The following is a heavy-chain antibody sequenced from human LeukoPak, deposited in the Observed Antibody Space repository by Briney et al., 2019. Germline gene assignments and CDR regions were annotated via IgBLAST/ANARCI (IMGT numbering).Heavy chain of an antibody. CDR1: GFTFSSYE. Sequence: TGGSLRLSCAASGFTFSSYEMNWVRQAPGKGLEWVSYISSSGSTIYYADSVKGRFTISRDNAKNSLYLQMNSLRAEDTAVYYCVRANYGSGSPSDYWGQGTLVTVSS. J-gene: IGHJ4*02. D-gene: IGHD3-10*01. CDR2: ISSSGSTI. CDR3: VRANYGSGSPSDY. V-gene: IGHV3-48*03.